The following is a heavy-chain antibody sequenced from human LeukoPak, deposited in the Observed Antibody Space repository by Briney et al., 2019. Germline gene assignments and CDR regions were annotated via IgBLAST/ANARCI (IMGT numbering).Heavy chain of an antibody. Sequence: EGSLRLSCAASGFTFSSYSMNWVRQAPGKGLEWVAALNGGGGNTKYAESVQGRFTISRDNSKNTLYLQMNSLRAEDTAVYYCAKGPLFDTPALSYYYYMDVWGKGTTVTVSS. CDR3: AKGPLFDTPALSYYYYMDV. J-gene: IGHJ6*03. CDR1: GFTFSSYS. CDR2: LNGGGGNT. V-gene: IGHV3-23*01. D-gene: IGHD3-10*02.